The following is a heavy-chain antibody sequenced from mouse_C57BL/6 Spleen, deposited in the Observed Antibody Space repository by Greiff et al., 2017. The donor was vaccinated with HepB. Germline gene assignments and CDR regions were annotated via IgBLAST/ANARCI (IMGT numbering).Heavy chain of an antibody. D-gene: IGHD1-1*01. J-gene: IGHJ2*01. CDR3: AFYYYGSSEYYFDY. CDR2: IDPEDGET. V-gene: IGHV14-2*01. CDR1: GFNIKDYY. Sequence: EVQLQQSGAELVKPGASVKLSCTASGFNIKDYYMHWVKQRTEQGLEWIGRIDPEDGETKYAPKFQGKATITADTSSNTAYLQLSSLTSEDTAVYYWAFYYYGSSEYYFDYWGQGTTLTVSS.